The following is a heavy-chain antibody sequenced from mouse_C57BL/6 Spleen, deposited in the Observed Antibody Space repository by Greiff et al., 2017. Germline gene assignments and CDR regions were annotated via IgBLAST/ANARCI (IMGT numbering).Heavy chain of an antibody. CDR2: IYPGSGST. Sequence: QVQLQQPGAELVQPGASVKMSCKASGYTFTSYWITWVKQRPGQGLEWIGDIYPGSGSTNYNEKFKSKATLTVDTSSSTAYMQLSSLTSEDSAVYYCARSGGYLAWFAYWGQGTLVTVSA. J-gene: IGHJ3*01. V-gene: IGHV1-55*01. CDR1: GYTFTSYW. CDR3: ARSGGYLAWFAY. D-gene: IGHD2-2*01.